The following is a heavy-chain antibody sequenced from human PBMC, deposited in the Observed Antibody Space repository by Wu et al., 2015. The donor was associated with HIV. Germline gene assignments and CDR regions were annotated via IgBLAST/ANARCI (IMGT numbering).Heavy chain of an antibody. J-gene: IGHJ4*02. CDR2: IITFFGEA. CDR3: ARDYYADRQSHVKGDYLTP. CDR1: GYTFTSYG. Sequence: QVQLVQSGAEVKKPGASVKVSCKASGYTFTSYGINWVRQAPGQGLEWMGGIITFFGEATYAHKFQGRVTITADESTRTAYMELSSLRSDDTAVYYCARDYYADRQSHVKGDYLTPWGQGTPWSPSP. D-gene: IGHD3-10*01. V-gene: IGHV1-69*13.